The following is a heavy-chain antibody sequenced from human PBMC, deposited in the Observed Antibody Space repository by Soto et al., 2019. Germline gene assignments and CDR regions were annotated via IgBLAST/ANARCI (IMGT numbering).Heavy chain of an antibody. J-gene: IGHJ4*02. V-gene: IGHV3-74*01. CDR3: ARRSSSWSFDY. D-gene: IGHD6-13*01. CDR2: IKNDGSNT. CDR1: GFTFSSDW. Sequence: GGSLRLSCAASGFTFSSDWMHWVRQAPGKGPVWVSRIKNDGSNTDYADSVKGRFTISRDNARNTLYLKMNSLRAEDTAVYYCARRSSSWSFDYWGLGTLVTVSS.